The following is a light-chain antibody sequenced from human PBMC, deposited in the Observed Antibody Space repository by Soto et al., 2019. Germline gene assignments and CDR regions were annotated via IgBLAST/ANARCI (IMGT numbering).Light chain of an antibody. CDR2: DVS. V-gene: IGLV2-14*01. CDR3: SSYTSSSTYV. Sequence: QSVLTQPVSVSGSPGQSIALSCTGTSSDVGGYNYVSWYQQHPGKAPKLMVYDVSNRPSGVSNRFSGSKSGNTASLTISGLQDEDEADYYCSSYTSSSTYVFGTGTKATV. CDR1: SSDVGGYNY. J-gene: IGLJ1*01.